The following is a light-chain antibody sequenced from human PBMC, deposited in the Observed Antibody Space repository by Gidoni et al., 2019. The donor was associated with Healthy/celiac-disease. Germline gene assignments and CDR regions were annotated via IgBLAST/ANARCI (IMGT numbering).Light chain of an antibody. CDR1: QSVSSSY. Sequence: EIVMTQSPATLSLSPGERATLSCRASQSVSSSYLSWYQQKPGQAPRLLIYGASTRATGIPARFSGSGSGTDFTLTISSLQPEDFAVYYCQQDYNLLTFGGXTKVEIK. J-gene: IGKJ4*01. V-gene: IGKV3D-7*01. CDR3: QQDYNLLT. CDR2: GAS.